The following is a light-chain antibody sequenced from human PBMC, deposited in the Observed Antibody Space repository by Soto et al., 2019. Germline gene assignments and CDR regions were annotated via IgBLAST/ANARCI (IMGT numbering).Light chain of an antibody. CDR3: QQYRSSPLFT. CDR1: QSVSSSY. J-gene: IGKJ3*01. CDR2: GAS. Sequence: EIVLTQSPGTLSLSPGERATLSCRASQSVSSSYLAWYQQKPGQAPRLLIYGASSRATGIPDRFSGSGSVTDFTLTISRLEPEDFAVYYCQQYRSSPLFTFGPGTKVDIK. V-gene: IGKV3-20*01.